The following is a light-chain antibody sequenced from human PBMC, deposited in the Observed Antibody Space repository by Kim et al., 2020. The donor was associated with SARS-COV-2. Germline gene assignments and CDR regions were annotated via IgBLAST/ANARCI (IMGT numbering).Light chain of an antibody. CDR1: QSISTY. J-gene: IGKJ2*02. Sequence: DIQMTQSPSSLSASVGDRVTITCRASQSISTYVNWYQQKPGKAPELLIYSASTLQSGVPSRFSGSGSGTDFTLTVNSLQPEDFASYYCQQSHSLPCTFGQGTKLEI. V-gene: IGKV1-39*01. CDR3: QQSHSLPCT. CDR2: SAS.